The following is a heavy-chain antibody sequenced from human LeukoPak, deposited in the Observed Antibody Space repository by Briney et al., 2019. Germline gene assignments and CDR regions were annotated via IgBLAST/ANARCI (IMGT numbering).Heavy chain of an antibody. D-gene: IGHD1-7*01. J-gene: IGHJ4*02. Sequence: PSETLSLTCAVHGPSFFVRHWSWIRQPPGKGLELPGETSHAGVTNYNPSLKSRVSISVDTSKDQFSLNLASVTAADTAIYYCARGRANWDYDFDYWGPGTLVTVSS. CDR1: GPSFFVRH. CDR3: ARGRANWDYDFDY. CDR2: TSHAGVT. V-gene: IGHV4-34*01.